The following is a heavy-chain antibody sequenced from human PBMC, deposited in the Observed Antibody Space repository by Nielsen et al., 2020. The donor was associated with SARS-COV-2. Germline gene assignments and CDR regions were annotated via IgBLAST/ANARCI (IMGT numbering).Heavy chain of an antibody. CDR1: GFTFSSYW. D-gene: IGHD3-3*01. V-gene: IGHV3-7*03. J-gene: IGHJ6*03. CDR3: AREGTTTDFWSGYYYYYMDV. CDR2: IKQDGSEK. Sequence: GGSLRLSCAASGFTFSSYWMSWVRQAPGKGLEWVANIKQDGSEKYYVDSVKGRFTISRDNAKNSLYLQMNSLRAEDTAVYYCAREGTTTDFWSGYYYYYMDVWGKGTTVTVSS.